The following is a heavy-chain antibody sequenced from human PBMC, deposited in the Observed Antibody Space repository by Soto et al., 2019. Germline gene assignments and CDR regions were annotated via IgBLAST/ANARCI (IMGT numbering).Heavy chain of an antibody. D-gene: IGHD5-12*01. Sequence: GESLKISCKGSGDSFTSYWISWVRQMPGKGLEWMGRIDPSDSYTNYSPSFQGHVTISADKSISTAYLQWSSLKASDTAMYYCAWGATIPQDAYWGKGTLVTVSS. CDR2: IDPSDSYT. CDR1: GDSFTSYW. V-gene: IGHV5-10-1*01. J-gene: IGHJ4*02. CDR3: AWGATIPQDAY.